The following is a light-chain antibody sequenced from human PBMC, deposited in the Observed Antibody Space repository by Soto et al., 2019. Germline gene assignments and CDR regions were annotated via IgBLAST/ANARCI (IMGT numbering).Light chain of an antibody. V-gene: IGKV3-20*01. CDR3: HQYNSYPLA. J-gene: IGKJ4*01. CDR2: DAS. Sequence: ELVMTQSPATLTLSPGERATLSCRASQTVSSNLSAWYQQKPGQAPRLLIYDASSRATGIPDRFSGGGSGTDFTLTISRLEPEDFAADYCHQYNSYPLAFGGGTKVDIK. CDR1: QTVSSNL.